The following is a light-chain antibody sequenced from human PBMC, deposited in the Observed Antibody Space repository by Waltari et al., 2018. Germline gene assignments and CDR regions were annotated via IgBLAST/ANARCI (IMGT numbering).Light chain of an antibody. CDR1: TLTKRH. CDR2: KEK. Sequence: SSDLTQPPSVSFSPGQTPRITCSGETLTKRHTYRYQRKPGPAPTLIINKEKERHPGTPERFSGSRSGTTVTLTITGVQAEDEAEFFCQSVDSGRPWHVLFGGGTKLTVL. V-gene: IGLV3-25*03. CDR3: QSVDSGRPWHVL. J-gene: IGLJ2*01.